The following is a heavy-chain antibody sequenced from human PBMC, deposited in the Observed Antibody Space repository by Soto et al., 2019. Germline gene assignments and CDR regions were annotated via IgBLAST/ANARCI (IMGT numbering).Heavy chain of an antibody. V-gene: IGHV3-15*07. CDR2: IKSKTDGGTT. CDR3: TTSPETAFGASDPGFDY. CDR1: GFTFSNAW. Sequence: KPGGSLRLSCAASGFTFSNAWMNCVRHAPGKGLEWVGRIKSKTDGGTTDYAAPVKGRFTISRDDSKNTLDLQMNSLKTDDTAVYYRTTSPETAFGASDPGFDYWGQGSLVTVCS. D-gene: IGHD3-10*01. J-gene: IGHJ4*02.